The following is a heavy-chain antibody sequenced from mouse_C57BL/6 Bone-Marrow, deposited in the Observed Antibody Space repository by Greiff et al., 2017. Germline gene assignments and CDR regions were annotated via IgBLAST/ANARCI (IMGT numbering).Heavy chain of an antibody. J-gene: IGHJ2*01. CDR1: GYTFTDYY. CDR2: IYPGSGNT. Sequence: VMLVESGAELVRPGASVKLSCKASGYTFTDYYINWVKQRPGQGLEWIARIYPGSGNTYYNEKFKGKATLTAEKSSSTTYLKLSSLTSEDSAIYFCARNDGYYLYYFDYWGQGTTLTVSS. D-gene: IGHD2-3*01. V-gene: IGHV1-76*01. CDR3: ARNDGYYLYYFDY.